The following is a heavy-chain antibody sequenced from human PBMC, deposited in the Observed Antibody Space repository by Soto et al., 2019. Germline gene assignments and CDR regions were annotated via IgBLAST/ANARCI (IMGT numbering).Heavy chain of an antibody. CDR2: IDPRDSYT. J-gene: IGHJ6*02. Sequence: GESLKISCKDSGYNFPSYWITWVRQMPGKGLEWMGRIDPRDSYTNYSPSFQGHVTISADKSISTAYLQWSSLQASDTAMYYCPRQTKRGVAATGRDYNYGMGVWGQGTRCTVSS. CDR1: GYNFPSYW. D-gene: IGHD6-13*01. V-gene: IGHV5-10-1*01. CDR3: PRQTKRGVAATGRDYNYGMGV.